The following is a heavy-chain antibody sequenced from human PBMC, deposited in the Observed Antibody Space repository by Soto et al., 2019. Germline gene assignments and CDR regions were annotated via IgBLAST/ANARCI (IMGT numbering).Heavy chain of an antibody. CDR2: ITYDGSNK. Sequence: PGGSLRLSXAASGFTFSSYGMHWVRQAPGKGLEWVAVITYDGSNKYYADSVKGRFTISRDNSKNTLYLQMNSLRAEDTAVYYCAKDGEEDSSSWYAVYYGMDVWGQGTTVTVSS. V-gene: IGHV3-30*18. CDR3: AKDGEEDSSSWYAVYYGMDV. J-gene: IGHJ6*02. CDR1: GFTFSSYG. D-gene: IGHD6-13*01.